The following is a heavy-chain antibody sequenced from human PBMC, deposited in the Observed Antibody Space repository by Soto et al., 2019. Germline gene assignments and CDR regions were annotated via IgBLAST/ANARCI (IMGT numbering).Heavy chain of an antibody. CDR1: GFVFRYLT. Sequence: DVQLLESGGGVVQPGGSLGLSCAASGFVFRYLTMNWVRQAPGKGLEYVAIISYNGGVIFDADSVRGRFTISRDNAKNILDLDMTNLRPEDSGVYYCAKIMIQGVLVDALDVWGRGTTVTVS. D-gene: IGHD3-10*01. V-gene: IGHV3-23*01. J-gene: IGHJ6*02. CDR2: ISYNGGVI. CDR3: AKIMIQGVLVDALDV.